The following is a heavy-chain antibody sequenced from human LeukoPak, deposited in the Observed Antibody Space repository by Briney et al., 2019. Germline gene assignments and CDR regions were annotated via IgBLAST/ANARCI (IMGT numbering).Heavy chain of an antibody. CDR1: GFTFSDYY. D-gene: IGHD2-2*01. Sequence: GGSLRLSCAASGFTFSDYYMSWIRQAPGKGLEWVSYISSSGSTIYYADSVKGRFTISRDNAKNSLYLQMNSLRAEDTAVYYCAREGHQSQISAFDIWGQGTMVTVSS. V-gene: IGHV3-11*01. CDR3: AREGHQSQISAFDI. J-gene: IGHJ3*02. CDR2: ISSSGSTI.